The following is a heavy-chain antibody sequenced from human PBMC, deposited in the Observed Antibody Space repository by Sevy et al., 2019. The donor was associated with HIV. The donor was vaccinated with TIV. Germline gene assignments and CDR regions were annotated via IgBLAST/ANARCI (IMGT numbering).Heavy chain of an antibody. D-gene: IGHD6-19*01. Sequence: GGSLRLSCAASGFTFSTYSMNWVRQAPGKGLEWVSYISSSSSTIYYADSVKGRFTISRDNAKNSLYLQMNSLRDEDTAVYYCAREGSVEVAGFYYYYGMGVWGQGTTVTVSS. CDR2: ISSSSSTI. J-gene: IGHJ6*02. CDR3: AREGSVEVAGFYYYYGMGV. CDR1: GFTFSTYS. V-gene: IGHV3-48*02.